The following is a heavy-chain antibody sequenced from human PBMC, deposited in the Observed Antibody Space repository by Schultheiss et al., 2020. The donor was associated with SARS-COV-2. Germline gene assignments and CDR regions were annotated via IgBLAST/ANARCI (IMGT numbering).Heavy chain of an antibody. D-gene: IGHD3-10*01. Sequence: GGSLRLSCAASGFTFDDYAMHWVRQAPGKGLEWVSAISGSGGSTYYADSVKGRFTISRDNSKNTLYLQMNSLRAEDTAVYYCANSIRGSYYYYYMDVWGKGTTVTVSS. CDR3: ANSIRGSYYYYYMDV. CDR2: ISGSGGST. J-gene: IGHJ6*03. CDR1: GFTFDDYA. V-gene: IGHV3-23*01.